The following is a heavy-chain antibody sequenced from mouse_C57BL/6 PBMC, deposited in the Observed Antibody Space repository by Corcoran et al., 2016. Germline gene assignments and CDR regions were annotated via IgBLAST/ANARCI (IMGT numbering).Heavy chain of an antibody. Sequence: QIQLVQSGPELKKPGETVKISCKASGYTFTTYGMSWVKQAPGKGLKWMGWINTYSGVPTYADDFKGRFAFSLETSVSTAYLQINNLKNEDTATYFCARAYYSNYEAMDYWGQGTSVTVSS. CDR2: INTYSGVP. CDR1: GYTFTTYG. CDR3: ARAYYSNYEAMDY. V-gene: IGHV9-3*01. J-gene: IGHJ4*01. D-gene: IGHD2-5*01.